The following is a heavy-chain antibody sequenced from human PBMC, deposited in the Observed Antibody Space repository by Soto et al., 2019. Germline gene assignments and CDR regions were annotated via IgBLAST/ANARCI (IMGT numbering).Heavy chain of an antibody. Sequence: GESLKISCAASGFTFSSYWMSWVRQAPGKGLEWVANIKQDGSEKYYVDSVKGRFTISRDNAKNSLYLQMNSLRAEDTAVYYCARDYYGSGSYYFHAFDIWGQGTMVTVSS. D-gene: IGHD3-10*01. CDR3: ARDYYGSGSYYFHAFDI. J-gene: IGHJ3*02. CDR1: GFTFSSYW. CDR2: IKQDGSEK. V-gene: IGHV3-7*01.